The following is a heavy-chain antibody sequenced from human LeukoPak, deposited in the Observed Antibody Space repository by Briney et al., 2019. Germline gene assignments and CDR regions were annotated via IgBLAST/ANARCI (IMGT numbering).Heavy chain of an antibody. Sequence: GGSLRLSCAASGFTFSSYEMNWVRQAPGKGLEWVSYISSSGTTICYADSVKGRFTISRDNARSSLYLQLSSLRAEDTGIYYCARDPRYSASYMDFWGQGTLVTVSS. V-gene: IGHV3-48*03. CDR2: ISSSGTTI. CDR3: ARDPRYSASYMDF. D-gene: IGHD1-1*01. CDR1: GFTFSSYE. J-gene: IGHJ4*02.